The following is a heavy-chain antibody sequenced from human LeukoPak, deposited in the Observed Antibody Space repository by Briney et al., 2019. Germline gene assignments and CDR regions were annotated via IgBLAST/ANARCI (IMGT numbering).Heavy chain of an antibody. D-gene: IGHD5-18*01. CDR3: ARGVHYSYGP. CDR1: GGSFSGYY. V-gene: IGHV4-34*01. CDR2: INHSGST. J-gene: IGHJ5*02. Sequence: SETLSLTCAVYGGSFSGYYWSWNRQPPGKGLEWIGEINHSGSTNYNPSLKSRVTISVDTSKNQFSLKLSSVTAADTAVYYCARGVHYSYGPWGQGTLVTVSS.